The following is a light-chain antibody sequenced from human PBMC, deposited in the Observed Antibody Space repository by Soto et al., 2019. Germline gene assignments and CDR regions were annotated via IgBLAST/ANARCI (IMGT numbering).Light chain of an antibody. Sequence: DMEMTQSPSSLSASVGDRVTITCRASQSISNYLHWYQHKPGKVPKLLIYDASSLQSGAPTRFSGSGSGTDFTLTINSLQREDFATYYCQQSYGTPLTFGGGTKVEIK. CDR3: QQSYGTPLT. CDR1: QSISNY. J-gene: IGKJ4*01. V-gene: IGKV1-39*01. CDR2: DAS.